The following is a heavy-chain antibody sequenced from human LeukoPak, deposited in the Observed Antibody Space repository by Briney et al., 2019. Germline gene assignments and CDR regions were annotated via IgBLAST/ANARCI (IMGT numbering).Heavy chain of an antibody. Sequence: ASVKVSCKASGYTFTSYAMHWVRQAPGQRLEWMGRINAGNGNTKYSQKFQGRVTITRDTSASTAYMELSSLRSEDTAVYYCARELPRIPMTMITFGGVIGYWGQGTLVTVSS. V-gene: IGHV1-3*01. CDR2: INAGNGNT. CDR1: GYTFTSYA. D-gene: IGHD3-16*02. CDR3: ARELPRIPMTMITFGGVIGY. J-gene: IGHJ4*02.